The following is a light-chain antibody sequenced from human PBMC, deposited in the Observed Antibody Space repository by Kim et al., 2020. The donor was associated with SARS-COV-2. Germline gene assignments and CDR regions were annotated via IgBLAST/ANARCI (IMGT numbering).Light chain of an antibody. CDR1: QSVRSTY. J-gene: IGKJ4*02. CDR2: GAS. V-gene: IGKV3-20*01. CDR3: QQYGRSPLT. Sequence: GERATDTGRARQSVRSTYVAGYQQKPGQAPSLRIYGASRRATGIPERVSGSGSGTDFTLNISRLEPEEFAVYYCQQYGRSPLTFGGGTKVDIK.